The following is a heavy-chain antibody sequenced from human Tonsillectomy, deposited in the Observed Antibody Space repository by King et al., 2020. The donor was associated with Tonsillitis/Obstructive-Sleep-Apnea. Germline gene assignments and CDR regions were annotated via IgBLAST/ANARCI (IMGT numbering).Heavy chain of an antibody. CDR3: AHSGADYGDYGGYFDL. Sequence: TLKESGPTLVKPTQTLTLTCTFSGFSFSTSGVGVGWIRQPPGKALEWLTVIYWDDDKRYSPSLKIRVTITKDTSKNQVVLTMTNMDPVDTATYYCAHSGADYGDYGGYFDLWGRGTLVTVSS. D-gene: IGHD4-17*01. CDR1: GFSFSTSGVG. J-gene: IGHJ2*01. CDR2: IYWDDDK. V-gene: IGHV2-5*02.